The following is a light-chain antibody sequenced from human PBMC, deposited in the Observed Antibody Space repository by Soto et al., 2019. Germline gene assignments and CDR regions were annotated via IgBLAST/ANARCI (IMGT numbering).Light chain of an antibody. Sequence: EIVLTQSPATLSLSPGERATLSCRASRSVRSYLAWYQQKPGQAPRLLIYDASNRAAGIPARFSGSGSETDFTLTISNLEPEDFAVYYCQQRYAWPPITFGQGTWLEIK. V-gene: IGKV3-11*01. CDR3: QQRYAWPPIT. CDR2: DAS. J-gene: IGKJ5*01. CDR1: RSVRSY.